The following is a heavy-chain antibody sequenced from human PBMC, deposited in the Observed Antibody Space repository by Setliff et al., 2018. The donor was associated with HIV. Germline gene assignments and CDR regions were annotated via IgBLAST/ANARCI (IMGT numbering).Heavy chain of an antibody. J-gene: IGHJ4*02. CDR3: ARDQSDWFY. V-gene: IGHV4-38-2*02. Sequence: SETLSLTCTVSGYSISSDYWWGWIRQPPGKGLEWIGSIYHSGNTYYNPSLKSRVIISVDMSKNQFSLKLTSVTAADTAVYYCARDQSDWFYWGQGTLVTVSS. CDR2: IYHSGNT. CDR1: GYSISSDYW. D-gene: IGHD3-3*01.